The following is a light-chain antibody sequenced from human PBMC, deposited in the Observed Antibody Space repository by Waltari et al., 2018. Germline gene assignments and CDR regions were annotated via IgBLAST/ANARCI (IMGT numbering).Light chain of an antibody. CDR1: QTIATD. J-gene: IGKJ1*01. Sequence: IQMTQPPSSLSAFVGDTVTITCRPSQTIATDLNWYQQKPGAAPKLLIDAASTLQGGVPSRFNGSGSRTDFALTISSLQPEDVATYVCQQQYNAPRTFGRGTDVEVK. CDR3: QQQYNAPRT. V-gene: IGKV1-39*01. CDR2: AAS.